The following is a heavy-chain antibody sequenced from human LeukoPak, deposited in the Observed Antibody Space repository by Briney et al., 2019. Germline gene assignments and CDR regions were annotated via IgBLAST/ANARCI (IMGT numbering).Heavy chain of an antibody. CDR3: TTEAGDD. CDR1: GFTFSNAW. Sequence: PGGSLRLSCAASGFTFSNAWMSWGRQAPGKGLEWVGHIKSKTDGGTTDYAAPVKGRFTISRDDSKNTLYLQMDSLKTEDTAVYYCTTEAGDDWGQGTLVTVSS. CDR2: IKSKTDGGTT. D-gene: IGHD5-24*01. V-gene: IGHV3-15*01. J-gene: IGHJ4*02.